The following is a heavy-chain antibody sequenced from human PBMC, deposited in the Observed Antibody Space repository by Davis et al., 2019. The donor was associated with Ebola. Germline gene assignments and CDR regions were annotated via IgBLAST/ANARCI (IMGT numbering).Heavy chain of an antibody. D-gene: IGHD6-13*01. CDR1: GYSFTSYW. J-gene: IGHJ6*04. V-gene: IGHV5-51*01. CDR2: IYPGDSDT. CDR3: ARVAAAGKNYYYYVMDV. Sequence: GESLKISCKSSGYSFTSYWIGWVRQMPGKGLEWMGIIYPGDSDTRYSPSFQGQVTISADKSISTAYLQWSSLKASDTAMYYCARVAAAGKNYYYYVMDVWGKGTTVTVSS.